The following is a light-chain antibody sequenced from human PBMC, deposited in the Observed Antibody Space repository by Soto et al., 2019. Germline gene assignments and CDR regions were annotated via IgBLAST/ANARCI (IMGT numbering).Light chain of an antibody. V-gene: IGLV1-40*01. CDR2: G. CDR1: SSNIGAGYP. Sequence: QSVLTQPPSVSGAPGQRVTISCTGSSSNIGAGYPVHWYQQLPGTAPKLLVAGNRPSGVPDRFSVSKSGASAFLAITGLQAEDEADYYCQSYDSSLSRRGVFGGGTKLTVL. J-gene: IGLJ3*02. CDR3: QSYDSSLSRRGV.